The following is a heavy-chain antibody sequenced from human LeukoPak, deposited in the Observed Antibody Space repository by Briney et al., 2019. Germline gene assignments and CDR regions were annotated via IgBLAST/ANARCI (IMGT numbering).Heavy chain of an antibody. J-gene: IGHJ4*02. D-gene: IGHD3-9*01. V-gene: IGHV4-39*01. CDR3: ARAPSTPGYFD. CDR1: GGSISSDTYF. CDR2: IYFTGNA. Sequence: KPSETLSLTCTVSGGSISSDTYFWGWIRQPPGKELEWIANIYFTGNAYYNPSLKSRATISVDTSKNQFSLKLSSVTAADTAVYYCARAPSTPGYFDWGQGTLVTVSS.